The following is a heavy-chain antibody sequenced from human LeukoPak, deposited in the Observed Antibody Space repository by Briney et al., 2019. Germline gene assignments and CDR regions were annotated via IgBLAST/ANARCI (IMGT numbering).Heavy chain of an antibody. Sequence: ASVKVSCKASGYTFTSYYMHWVRQAPGQGLEWMGIINPSGGSTSYAQKFQGRVTMTRDTSTSTVYMELSSLRSEDTAVYYCARADQDYDSSGDPYFDYWGQGTLVTVSS. D-gene: IGHD3-22*01. V-gene: IGHV1-46*01. CDR1: GYTFTSYY. J-gene: IGHJ4*02. CDR3: ARADQDYDSSGDPYFDY. CDR2: INPSGGST.